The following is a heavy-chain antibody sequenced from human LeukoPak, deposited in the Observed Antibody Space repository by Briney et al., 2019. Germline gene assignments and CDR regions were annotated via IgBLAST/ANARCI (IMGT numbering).Heavy chain of an antibody. V-gene: IGHV1-3*01. D-gene: IGHD1-26*01. J-gene: IGHJ6*02. Sequence: ASVKVSCKASGYTFTSYAMHWVRQAPGQRLEWMGWINAGNGNTKYSQKFQGRVTITRDTSASTAYMELSSLRSEDTAVYYCARGGGSYYSYYYGMDVWGQGSTVTVSS. CDR1: GYTFTSYA. CDR3: ARGGGSYYSYYYGMDV. CDR2: INAGNGNT.